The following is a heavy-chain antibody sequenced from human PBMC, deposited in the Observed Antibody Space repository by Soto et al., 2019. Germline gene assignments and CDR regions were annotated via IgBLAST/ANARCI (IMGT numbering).Heavy chain of an antibody. CDR3: ADELTYCGGECYPKGGDAFDI. D-gene: IGHD2-21*01. CDR2: INPNSGGT. V-gene: IGHV1-2*02. J-gene: IGHJ3*02. CDR1: GYTFTGYY. Sequence: ASVKVSCKASGYTFTGYYMHWVRQAPGQGLEWMGWINPNSGGTNYAQKFQGRVTMTRDTSISTAYMELSRLRSDDTAVYYCADELTYCGGECYPKGGDAFDIWGQGTMGTVSS.